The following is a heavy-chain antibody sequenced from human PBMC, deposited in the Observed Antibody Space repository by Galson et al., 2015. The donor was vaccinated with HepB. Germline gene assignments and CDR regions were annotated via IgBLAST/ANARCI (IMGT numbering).Heavy chain of an antibody. V-gene: IGHV3-23*01. Sequence: SLRLSCAASGFTFSNYAMSWVRQAPGKGLEWVSTISGSAGTTYYADSVKGRFTFSRDNSKNTLYLQMNSLRAEDTAVYYCAKVPNLNYWHFDLWGRGTLVTVSS. CDR3: AKVPNLNYWHFDL. CDR1: GFTFSNYA. J-gene: IGHJ2*01. CDR2: ISGSAGTT.